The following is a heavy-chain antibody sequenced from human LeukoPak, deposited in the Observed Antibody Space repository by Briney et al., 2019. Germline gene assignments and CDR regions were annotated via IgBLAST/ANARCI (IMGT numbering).Heavy chain of an antibody. D-gene: IGHD3-22*01. CDR3: ARDSKRDYYDSSGYSNFDY. V-gene: IGHV3-21*01. CDR1: GFTFSSYS. Sequence: GGSLRLSCAASGFTFSSYSMTWVRQAPGKGLGWVSSISSSSSYIYYADSVKGRFTISRDNAKNSLYLQMNSLRAEDTAVYYCARDSKRDYYDSSGYSNFDYWGQGTLVTVSS. J-gene: IGHJ4*02. CDR2: ISSSSSYI.